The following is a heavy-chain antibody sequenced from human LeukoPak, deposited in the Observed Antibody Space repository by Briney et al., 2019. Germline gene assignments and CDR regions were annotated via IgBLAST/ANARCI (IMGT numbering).Heavy chain of an antibody. J-gene: IGHJ4*02. D-gene: IGHD6-19*01. CDR1: GFTFSSYS. Sequence: GGSLRLSCATSGFTFSSYSVNWVRQAPGRGLEWVSSVTTSSSYIYYADSVKGRFTSSRDNAKNSLYLQMNSLRAEDTAVYYCERVHSSGQLETFDYWGQGTLVTVSS. CDR2: VTTSSSYI. V-gene: IGHV3-21*01. CDR3: ERVHSSGQLETFDY.